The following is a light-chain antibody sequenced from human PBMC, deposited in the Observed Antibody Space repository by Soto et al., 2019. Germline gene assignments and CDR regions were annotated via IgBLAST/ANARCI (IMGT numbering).Light chain of an antibody. CDR3: QQYGSSLFT. V-gene: IGKV3-20*01. Sequence: EIVLTQSPGTLSLSPGERATLSCRASQSVSSKYLAWYQQKPGQAPRVLIYGTSIRASCVPERFSGGGSGTDFTLTITRLDPEYFAVYYCQQYGSSLFTFGPGTKVDFK. CDR2: GTS. J-gene: IGKJ3*01. CDR1: QSVSSKY.